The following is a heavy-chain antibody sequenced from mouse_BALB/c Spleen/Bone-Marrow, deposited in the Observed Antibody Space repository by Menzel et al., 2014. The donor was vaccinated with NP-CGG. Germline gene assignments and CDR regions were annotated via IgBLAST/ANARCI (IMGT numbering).Heavy chain of an antibody. J-gene: IGHJ3*01. Sequence: DVKLQESGAELVKPGASVKLSCTASGFKFKDTHMHWVKQRPEQGLEWIGRIDPASGDTKYDPKFQGKAAITGDTSSITAYLQLSSLTSGDTAVYYCSRDYGGTAWFAYWGQGTLVTVSA. D-gene: IGHD1-1*01. CDR1: GFKFKDTH. CDR3: SRDYGGTAWFAY. V-gene: IGHV14-3*02. CDR2: IDPASGDT.